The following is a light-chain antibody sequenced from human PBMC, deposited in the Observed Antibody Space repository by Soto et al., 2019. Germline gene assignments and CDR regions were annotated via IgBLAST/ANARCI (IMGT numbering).Light chain of an antibody. CDR2: AAS. CDR3: QQANSSPLT. J-gene: IGKJ4*02. CDR1: QGISSW. Sequence: DIVLTQSPSSLSASVGERVTLSCRASQGISSWLAWYQQKPGKAPKLLIYAASSLQSGVPARFSGSGSGTDFTLTISSLQPEDFATYYCQQANSSPLTFGEGTKVDIK. V-gene: IGKV1-12*01.